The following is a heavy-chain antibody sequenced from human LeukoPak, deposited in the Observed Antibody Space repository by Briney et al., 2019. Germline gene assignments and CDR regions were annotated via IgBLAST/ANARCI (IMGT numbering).Heavy chain of an antibody. D-gene: IGHD5-24*01. J-gene: IGHJ4*02. CDR1: GFTFSSYA. CDR3: VKDRDRNLARVNFDY. V-gene: IGHV3-64D*06. CDR2: VNSNGVST. Sequence: GGSLRFSCSASGFTFSSYALHWVRQAPGKGLEYVSGVNSNGVSTNYADSVKGRITISRDNSNNTLHLQMSSLRGEDTAVYYCVKDRDRNLARVNFDYWGQGTLVTVSS.